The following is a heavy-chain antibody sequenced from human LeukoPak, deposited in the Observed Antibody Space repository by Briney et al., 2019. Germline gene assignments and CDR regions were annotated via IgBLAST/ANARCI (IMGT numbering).Heavy chain of an antibody. Sequence: GGSLRLSCAASGFTFSSYGMHWVRQATGKGLEWVSAIGTAGDTYYPGSVKGRFTISRENAKNSLYLQMNSLRAGDTAVYYCAREDCSSTSCYMDYWGQGTLVTVSS. CDR2: IGTAGDT. D-gene: IGHD2-2*02. V-gene: IGHV3-13*01. CDR1: GFTFSSYG. J-gene: IGHJ4*02. CDR3: AREDCSSTSCYMDY.